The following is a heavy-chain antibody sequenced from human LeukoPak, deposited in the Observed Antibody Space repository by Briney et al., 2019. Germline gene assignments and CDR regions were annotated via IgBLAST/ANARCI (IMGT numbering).Heavy chain of an antibody. Sequence: ASVEVSCKASGYTFTGYYMHWVRQAPGQGLEWMGWINPNSGGTNYAQKFQGRVTMTRDTSISTAYMELSRLRSDDTAVYYCAGGYCSGGSCDSEFDYWGQGTLVTVSS. J-gene: IGHJ4*02. D-gene: IGHD2-15*01. CDR3: AGGYCSGGSCDSEFDY. CDR1: GYTFTGYY. CDR2: INPNSGGT. V-gene: IGHV1-2*02.